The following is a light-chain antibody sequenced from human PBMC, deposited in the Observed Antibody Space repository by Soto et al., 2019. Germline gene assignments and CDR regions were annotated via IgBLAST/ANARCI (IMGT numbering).Light chain of an antibody. Sequence: QLVLTQSPSASGTPGQRVTVSCSGSSSNIGTNYVYWYQQLPGTAPKVLIYSTDKRPSGVPDRFSGSKSGTSASLAIGGLRSEDEADYYCAAWDDSLSGPVFGGGTKLTVL. CDR1: SSNIGTNY. CDR2: STD. CDR3: AAWDDSLSGPV. J-gene: IGLJ2*01. V-gene: IGLV1-47*01.